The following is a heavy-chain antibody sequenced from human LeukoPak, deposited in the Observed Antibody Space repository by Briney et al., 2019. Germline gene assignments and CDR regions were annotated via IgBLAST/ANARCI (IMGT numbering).Heavy chain of an antibody. Sequence: GGSLRLSCAASGFTFNTYGMHWVRQAPGKGVEWVAVIWYDGSNDRYADSVKGRFIISRDNSKSTLYLQMNSLRAEDTAVYYCARNYYDSSGSNWFDPWGQGTLVTVSS. D-gene: IGHD3-22*01. CDR3: ARNYYDSSGSNWFDP. J-gene: IGHJ5*02. CDR1: GFTFNTYG. V-gene: IGHV3-33*01. CDR2: IWYDGSND.